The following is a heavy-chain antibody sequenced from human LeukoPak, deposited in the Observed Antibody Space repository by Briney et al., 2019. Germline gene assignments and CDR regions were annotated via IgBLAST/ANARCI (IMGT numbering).Heavy chain of an antibody. Sequence: SVKVSCKASGFTFTSSAMQWVRQARGQRLEWIGWIVVGSGNTNYAQKFQERVTITRDMSTSTAYMELSSLRSEDTAVYYCASGVPVGATMGWDYWGQGTLVTVSS. CDR2: IVVGSGNT. CDR1: GFTFTSSA. V-gene: IGHV1-58*02. D-gene: IGHD1-26*01. CDR3: ASGVPVGATMGWDY. J-gene: IGHJ4*02.